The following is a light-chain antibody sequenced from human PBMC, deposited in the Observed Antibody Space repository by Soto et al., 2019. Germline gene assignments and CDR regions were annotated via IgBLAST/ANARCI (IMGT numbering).Light chain of an antibody. CDR2: DTS. J-gene: IGKJ5*01. Sequence: EVVLTQSQATLSVSPGERATLSCLASQSVSIKLAWYQQKPGQAPRPLIYDTSTRATGIPARFSGSGSGTEFTLTISSLQSEDFAVYYCQQYNKWPPITFGQGTRLEIK. V-gene: IGKV3-15*01. CDR1: QSVSIK. CDR3: QQYNKWPPIT.